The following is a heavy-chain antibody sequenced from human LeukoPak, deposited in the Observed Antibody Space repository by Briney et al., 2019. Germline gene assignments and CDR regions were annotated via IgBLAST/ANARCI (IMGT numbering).Heavy chain of an antibody. Sequence: GGSLRLSCATSGFTFRDHYMDWVRQAPGKGLEWVARTRTKAKDYTTEYAASVKGRFTVSRDESMHSLYLQMNSLKTEDTAVYYCAGGPTVTFNYHYGMDVWGQGTTVTVSS. CDR3: AGGPTVTFNYHYGMDV. D-gene: IGHD4-17*01. CDR1: GFTFRDHY. J-gene: IGHJ6*02. CDR2: TRTKAKDYTT. V-gene: IGHV3-72*01.